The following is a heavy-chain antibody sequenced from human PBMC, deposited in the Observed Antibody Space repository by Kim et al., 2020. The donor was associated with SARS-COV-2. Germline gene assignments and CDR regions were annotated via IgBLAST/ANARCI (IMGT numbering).Heavy chain of an antibody. CDR2: IHYIGTT. D-gene: IGHD2-21*02. V-gene: IGHV4-31*02. J-gene: IGHJ4*02. CDR1: GGSVSGGGDY. CDR3: ARTEGTYCGGDCYRSAFDI. Sequence: TLSLTCTVSGGSVSGGGDYWSWIRQLPGKGLEWIAYIHYIGTTFYNPSLKRRVSISLDTSNNLFSLSLSSVTAADTAVYYCARTEGTYCGGDCYRSAFDIWGQGTLVTVSS.